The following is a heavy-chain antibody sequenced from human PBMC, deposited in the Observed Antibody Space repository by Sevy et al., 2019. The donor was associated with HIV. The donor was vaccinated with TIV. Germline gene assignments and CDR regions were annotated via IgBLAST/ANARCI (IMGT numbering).Heavy chain of an antibody. D-gene: IGHD6-25*01. V-gene: IGHV3-33*01. CDR2: IGYDGSNK. CDR1: GFTPSTYG. CDR3: ARDPRMYGGYLLAYFDY. J-gene: IGHJ4*02. Sequence: GGSMRLSCAASGFTPSTYGMHWVRQAPGKGLEWVAVIGYDGSNKYYADSVKGRFTISRDNSKNTLFLQMDSLRAEDTAVYYCARDPRMYGGYLLAYFDYWGQGTLVTVSS.